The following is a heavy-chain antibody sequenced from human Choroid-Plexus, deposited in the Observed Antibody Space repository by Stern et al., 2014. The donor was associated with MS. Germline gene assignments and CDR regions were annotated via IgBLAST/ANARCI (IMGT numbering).Heavy chain of an antibody. Sequence: VQLVESGGGVVQPGRPLRLSCVASGFTFGSCAMHWVRQAPGKGRGGGGGVSHDGSYKYYADSVKGRFTISRDNSQNTLYMQMSSLRPEDTAVYYCAKDRQYLTYFFDHWGQGSLVTVSS. CDR3: AKDRQYLTYFFDH. CDR1: GFTFGSCA. D-gene: IGHD2/OR15-2a*01. V-gene: IGHV3-30*18. CDR2: VSHDGSYK. J-gene: IGHJ5*02.